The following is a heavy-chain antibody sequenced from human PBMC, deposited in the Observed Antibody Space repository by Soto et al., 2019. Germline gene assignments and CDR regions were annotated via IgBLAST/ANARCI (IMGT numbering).Heavy chain of an antibody. V-gene: IGHV3-23*01. Sequence: GGSLRLSCAASGFTFSSYGMHWVRQAPGKGLEWVSAFSGSGGSTYYADSVKGRFTISRDNSKNTLYLQMNSLRAEDTAVYYCAKGGDRESYYGHFDYWGQGTLVTVSS. D-gene: IGHD1-26*01. CDR1: GFTFSSYG. CDR3: AKGGDRESYYGHFDY. J-gene: IGHJ4*02. CDR2: FSGSGGST.